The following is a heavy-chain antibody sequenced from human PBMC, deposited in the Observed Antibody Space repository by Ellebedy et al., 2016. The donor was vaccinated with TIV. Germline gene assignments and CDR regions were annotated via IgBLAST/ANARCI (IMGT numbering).Heavy chain of an antibody. J-gene: IGHJ6*02. Sequence: GGSLRLSXAASGFTLSTYNMNWVRQAPGKGLEWVSSISSSSSSYIYYADSVKGRFTISRDNAKNSLYLQMNSLRAEDTAVYYCAREIYDSNGMDVWGQGTTVTVSS. CDR1: GFTLSTYN. D-gene: IGHD3-22*01. CDR3: AREIYDSNGMDV. CDR2: ISSSSSSYI. V-gene: IGHV3-21*01.